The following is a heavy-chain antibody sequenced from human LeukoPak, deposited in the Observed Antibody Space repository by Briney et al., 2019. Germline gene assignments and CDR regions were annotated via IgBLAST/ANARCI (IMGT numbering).Heavy chain of an antibody. CDR3: ARIGYRSSSWDY. D-gene: IGHD6-6*01. CDR2: IKQDGSTK. Sequence: PGGSLRLSCVASGFTFTSYWMSWVRQAPGKGLEWVANIKQDGSTKYHVDSLKGRFTISRDNAKNSVFLQMSGLRVEDTAVYYCARIGYRSSSWDYWGQGTLVTVPS. V-gene: IGHV3-7*01. J-gene: IGHJ4*02. CDR1: GFTFTSYW.